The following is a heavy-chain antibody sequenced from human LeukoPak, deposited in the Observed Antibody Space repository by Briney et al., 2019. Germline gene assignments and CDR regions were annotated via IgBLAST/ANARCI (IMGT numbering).Heavy chain of an antibody. CDR1: GFTFSSYS. Sequence: PGGSLRLSCAASGFTFSSYSMNWVRQAPGKGLEWVSSISSSSSYIYYADSVKGRFTISRDNAKNPLYLQMNSLSAGDTAVYYCARDSGHYSGPDYYYGMDVWGQGTTVTVSS. D-gene: IGHD3-10*01. CDR3: ARDSGHYSGPDYYYGMDV. J-gene: IGHJ6*02. CDR2: ISSSSSYI. V-gene: IGHV3-21*01.